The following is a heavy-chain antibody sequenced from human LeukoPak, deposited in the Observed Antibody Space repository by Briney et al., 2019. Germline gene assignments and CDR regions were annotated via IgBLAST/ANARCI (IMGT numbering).Heavy chain of an antibody. CDR1: GGSISSYY. Sequence: SETLSLTCTVSGGSISSYYWSWIRQPAGKGLEWIGRIYTSGSTNYNPSLKSRVTMSVDTSMNQFSLKLSSVTAADTAVYYCARSMVRGINYYYYGMDVWGQGTTVTVSS. J-gene: IGHJ6*02. CDR2: IYTSGST. CDR3: ARSMVRGINYYYYGMDV. V-gene: IGHV4-4*07. D-gene: IGHD3-10*01.